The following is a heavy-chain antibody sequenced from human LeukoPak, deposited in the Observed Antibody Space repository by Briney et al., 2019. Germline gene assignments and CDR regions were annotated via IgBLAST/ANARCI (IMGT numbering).Heavy chain of an antibody. CDR2: IYTSGST. D-gene: IGHD3-16*01. CDR3: ASRGGYLGGYFDY. J-gene: IGHJ4*02. CDR1: GGSISSGSYY. Sequence: PSETLSLTCTVSGGSISSGSYYWSWIRQPAGKGLEWIGRIYTSGSTNYNPSLKSRVTISVDTAKNQFSLKLSSVTAADTAVYYCASRGGYLGGYFDYWGQGTLVTVSS. V-gene: IGHV4-61*02.